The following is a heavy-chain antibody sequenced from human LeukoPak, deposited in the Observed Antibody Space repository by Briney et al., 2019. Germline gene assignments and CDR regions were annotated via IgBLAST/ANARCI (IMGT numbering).Heavy chain of an antibody. CDR2: INVYNGNT. Sequence: ASVTASCKASGYTLSSYGISWVRQAPGQGIEWMGWINVYNGNTNYGQKVQDRVTMTTVTSTSTAFMELRSLRSDDTAVYYCARRSMTTALSHFDYWGQGTLVTVSS. D-gene: IGHD4-17*01. V-gene: IGHV1-18*01. CDR1: GYTLSSYG. CDR3: ARRSMTTALSHFDY. J-gene: IGHJ4*02.